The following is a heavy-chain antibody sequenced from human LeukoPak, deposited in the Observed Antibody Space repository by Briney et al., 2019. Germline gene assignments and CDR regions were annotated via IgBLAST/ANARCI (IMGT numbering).Heavy chain of an antibody. D-gene: IGHD3/OR15-3a*01. J-gene: IGHJ4*02. CDR3: ARAKDDFCDY. V-gene: IGHV3-21*01. CDR2: IRSSISYT. CDR1: GFTFSSYS. Sequence: GGSLRLSCAASGFTFSSYSMNWVRQAPGKGLEWVSSIRSSISYTYYADSVKGRFTIPRDNAKNSLYLQMNSLTAEDTAVYYCARAKDDFCDYWGQGTLVTVSS.